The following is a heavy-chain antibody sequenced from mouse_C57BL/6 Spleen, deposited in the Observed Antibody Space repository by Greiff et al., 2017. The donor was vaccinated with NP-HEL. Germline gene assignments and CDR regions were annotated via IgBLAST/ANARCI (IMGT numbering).Heavy chain of an antibody. J-gene: IGHJ2*01. Sequence: VQLKESGPELVKPGASVKIPCKASGYTFTDYNMDWVKQSHGKSLEWIGDINPNNGGTIYNQKFKGKATLTVDKSSSTAYMELRSLTSEDTAVYYCARRIYYGSSYDYFDYWGQGTTLTVSS. D-gene: IGHD1-1*01. CDR1: GYTFTDYN. V-gene: IGHV1-18*01. CDR2: INPNNGGT. CDR3: ARRIYYGSSYDYFDY.